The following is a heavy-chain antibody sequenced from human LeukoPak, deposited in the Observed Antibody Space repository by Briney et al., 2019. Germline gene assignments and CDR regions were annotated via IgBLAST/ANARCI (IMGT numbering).Heavy chain of an antibody. CDR1: GGSFSGSY. CDR2: SNHSGST. Sequence: SETLSLTCAVYGGSFSGSYWSWIRNPPGKGLEWIGESNHSGSTNYNPSLKSRVTISVDTSKNQFSLKLSSVTAADTAVYYCARETGVVVAGTTYYVLDVWGQGTTVTVSS. J-gene: IGHJ6*02. CDR3: ARETGVVVAGTTYYVLDV. V-gene: IGHV4-34*01. D-gene: IGHD2-15*01.